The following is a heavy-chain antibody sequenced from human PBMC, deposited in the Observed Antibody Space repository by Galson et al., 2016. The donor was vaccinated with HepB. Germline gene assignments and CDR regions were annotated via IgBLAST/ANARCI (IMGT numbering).Heavy chain of an antibody. D-gene: IGHD2-15*01. CDR2: IWYDGSNK. Sequence: SLRLSCAASGFTFSSYGMHWVRQAPGKGLEWVAVIWYDGSNKYYADSVKGRFTISRDNSKNTLYLQMNSLRAEDTAAYYCARDTKGRVEVVVAANYYYYYGMDVWGQGTTVTVSS. CDR3: ARDTKGRVEVVVAANYYYYYGMDV. CDR1: GFTFSSYG. J-gene: IGHJ6*02. V-gene: IGHV3-33*01.